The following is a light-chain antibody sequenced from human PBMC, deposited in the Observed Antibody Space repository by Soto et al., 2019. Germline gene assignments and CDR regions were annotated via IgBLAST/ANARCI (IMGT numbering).Light chain of an antibody. Sequence: DIVLTQSPLSLPVTLGQPASISCRSSKRLVYSDGNTYLNWFQQRAGQSPRRLIYKVSKRDSGVPDRFSASGSGTDFTLKISRVEAEDVGVYYCMQGTHWSQVGAYGYTFGQGTKLEIK. CDR3: MQGTHWSQVGAYGYT. J-gene: IGKJ2*01. CDR2: KVS. V-gene: IGKV2-30*01. CDR1: KRLVYSDGNTY.